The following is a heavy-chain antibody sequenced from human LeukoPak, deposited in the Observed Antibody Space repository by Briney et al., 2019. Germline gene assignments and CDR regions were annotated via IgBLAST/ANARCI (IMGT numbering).Heavy chain of an antibody. CDR2: ISGSGGST. CDR1: GFTFSSYT. CDR3: AKHPFYDFWSGYYYAFDI. D-gene: IGHD3-3*01. V-gene: IGHV3-23*01. Sequence: PGGSLRLSCAASGFTFSSYTMSWVRQAPGKGLEWVSAISGSGGSTYYADSVKGRFTISRDNSKNTLYLQMNSLRAEDTAVYYCAKHPFYDFWSGYYYAFDIWGQGTMVTVSS. J-gene: IGHJ3*02.